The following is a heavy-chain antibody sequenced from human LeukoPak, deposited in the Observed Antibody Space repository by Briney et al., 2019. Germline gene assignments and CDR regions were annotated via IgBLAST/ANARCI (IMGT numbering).Heavy chain of an antibody. CDR2: IWYDGSNK. J-gene: IGHJ4*02. D-gene: IGHD5-18*01. CDR3: ARVLRGYSYGDY. CDR1: GFTFSSYG. V-gene: IGHV3-33*01. Sequence: GGSLRLSCAASGFTFSSYGMHWVRQAPGKGLEWVAVIWYDGSNKYYADSVKGRFTISRDNSKNTLYLQMNSLRAEDTAVYYCARVLRGYSYGDYWGQGTLVTVSS.